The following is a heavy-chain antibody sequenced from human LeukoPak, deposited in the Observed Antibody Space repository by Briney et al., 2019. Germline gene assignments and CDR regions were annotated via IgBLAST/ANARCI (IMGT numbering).Heavy chain of an antibody. CDR2: INGDGGGDTT. Sequence: GGSLRLSCAASGFTFSSSAISWVRQAPGKGLEWLSTINGDGGGDTTYYADSLKGRFTISRDTSKNTLFLQMSSLRPEDTALYYCAQANPMDRGVNFDYWGQGTLVTVSS. J-gene: IGHJ4*02. D-gene: IGHD3-10*01. CDR3: AQANPMDRGVNFDY. V-gene: IGHV3-23*01. CDR1: GFTFSSSA.